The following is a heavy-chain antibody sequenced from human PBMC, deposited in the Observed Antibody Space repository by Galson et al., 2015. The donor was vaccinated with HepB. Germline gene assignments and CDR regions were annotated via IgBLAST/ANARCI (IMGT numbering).Heavy chain of an antibody. D-gene: IGHD3-16*02. CDR2: ISAYNGNT. CDR3: ARAEWVGELSLPFVVYFDY. J-gene: IGHJ4*02. CDR1: GYTFTSYG. Sequence: SVKVSCKASGYTFTSYGISWVRQAPGQGLEWMGWISAYNGNTNYAQKLQGRVTMTTDTSTSTAYMELRSLRSDDTAVYYCARAEWVGELSLPFVVYFDYWGQGTLVTVSS. V-gene: IGHV1-18*01.